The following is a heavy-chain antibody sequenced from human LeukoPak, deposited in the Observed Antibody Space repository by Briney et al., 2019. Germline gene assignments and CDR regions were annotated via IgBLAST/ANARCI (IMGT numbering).Heavy chain of an antibody. Sequence: GGSLRLSCAASGFTFSSYAMSWVRQAPGKGLEWVSAISGSGGSTYYADSVKGRFTISRDNSKNTLYLQMNSLGAEDTAVYYCAKTPSSGWYLTPFFDYWGQGTLVTVSS. V-gene: IGHV3-23*01. CDR3: AKTPSSGWYLTPFFDY. CDR2: ISGSGGST. J-gene: IGHJ4*02. D-gene: IGHD6-19*01. CDR1: GFTFSSYA.